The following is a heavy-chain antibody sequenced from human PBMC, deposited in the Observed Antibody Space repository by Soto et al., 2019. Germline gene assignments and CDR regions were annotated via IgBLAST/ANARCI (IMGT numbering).Heavy chain of an antibody. CDR2: IRSKAYGGTT. J-gene: IGHJ4*02. CDR1: GFTVGDYA. CDR3: TREKIAVAGPTFDY. Sequence: GRSPRLSCTASGFTVGDYAMSGFRQAPGKGLEWVGFIRSKAYGGTTEYAASVKGRFTISRDDSKSIAYLQMNSLKTEDTAVYYCTREKIAVAGPTFDYWGQGTLVTVSS. V-gene: IGHV3-49*03. D-gene: IGHD6-19*01.